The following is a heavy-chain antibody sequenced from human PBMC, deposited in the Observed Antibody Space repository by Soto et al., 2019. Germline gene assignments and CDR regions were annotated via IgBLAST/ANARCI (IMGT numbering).Heavy chain of an antibody. CDR1: GFTFGDYA. Sequence: GGSLRLSCTASGFTFGDYAMSWVRQAPGKGLEWVGFIRSKAYGGTTEYAASVKGRFTISRDDSKSIAYLQMNSLKTEDTAVYYCTRDRGSGGPRELVADYWGQGTLVTVSS. V-gene: IGHV3-49*04. J-gene: IGHJ4*02. D-gene: IGHD6-19*01. CDR3: TRDRGSGGPRELVADY. CDR2: IRSKAYGGTT.